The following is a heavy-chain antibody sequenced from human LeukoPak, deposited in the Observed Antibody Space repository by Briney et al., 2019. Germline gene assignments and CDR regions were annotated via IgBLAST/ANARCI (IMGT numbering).Heavy chain of an antibody. CDR1: GFTFSSYA. J-gene: IGHJ5*02. CDR3: AREDTMVRGVIIEGLFWFDP. Sequence: PGRSLRLSCAASGFTFSSYAMHWVRQAPGKGLEWVAVISYDGSDKYYADSVKGRFTISRDNSKNTLYLQMNSLRAEDTAVYYCAREDTMVRGVIIEGLFWFDPWGQGTLVTVSS. CDR2: ISYDGSDK. V-gene: IGHV3-30-3*01. D-gene: IGHD3-10*01.